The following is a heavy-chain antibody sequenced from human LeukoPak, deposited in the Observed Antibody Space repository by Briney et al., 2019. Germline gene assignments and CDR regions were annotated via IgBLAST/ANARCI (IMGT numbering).Heavy chain of an antibody. CDR1: GFTFSSYA. CDR3: ALHHGSYYLGRWFDP. V-gene: IGHV3-23*01. D-gene: IGHD1-26*01. J-gene: IGHJ5*02. CDR2: ISGSGGST. Sequence: GGSLRLSCAASGFTFSSYAMSWVRQAPGKGLAWVSAISGSGGSTYYADSVKGRFTISRDNSKNTLYLQMNSLRAEDTAVYYCALHHGSYYLGRWFDPWGQGTLVTVSP.